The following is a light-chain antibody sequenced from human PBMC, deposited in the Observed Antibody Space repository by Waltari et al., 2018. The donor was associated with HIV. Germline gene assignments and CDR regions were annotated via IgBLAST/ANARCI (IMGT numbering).Light chain of an antibody. V-gene: IGLV3-21*04. Sequence: SYVLTQPPSVSVAPGKTARITCGGNNIGSKSVHWYQQKPGQAPVLVIHNDSDRPSGIPERFSGSNSGNTATLTVSRVEAGDEADYYCQVWDSSSDHVVFGGGTKLTAL. J-gene: IGLJ2*01. CDR3: QVWDSSSDHVV. CDR2: NDS. CDR1: NIGSKS.